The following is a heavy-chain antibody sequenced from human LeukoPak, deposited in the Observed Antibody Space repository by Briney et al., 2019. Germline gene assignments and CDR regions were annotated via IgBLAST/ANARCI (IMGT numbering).Heavy chain of an antibody. CDR3: ARSVEGYCSGGSCYYYYYYMDV. V-gene: IGHV4-59*01. D-gene: IGHD2-15*01. J-gene: IGHJ6*03. CDR1: GGSISSYY. Sequence: KPSETLSLTCTVSGGSISSYYWSWIRQPPGKGLEWIGYIYYSGSTNYNPSLKSRVTISVDTSKNQFSLKLSSVTAADTAVYYCARSVEGYCSGGSCYYYYYYMDVWGKGTTVTVSS. CDR2: IYYSGST.